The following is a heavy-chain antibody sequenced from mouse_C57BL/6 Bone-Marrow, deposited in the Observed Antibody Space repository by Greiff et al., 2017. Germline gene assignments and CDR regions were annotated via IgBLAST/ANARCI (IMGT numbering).Heavy chain of an antibody. J-gene: IGHJ4*01. Sequence: EVQLVESGRGLVKPGGSLKLSCAASGFTFSSYAMSWVRQTPEKRLEWVATISAGGGYTYYPDNVKGRFTISRDNAKNNLYLQMSHLKSEDTAMYYCARVYYYGIDYWGQGTSVTVSA. V-gene: IGHV5-4*01. CDR1: GFTFSSYA. CDR2: ISAGGGYT. CDR3: ARVYYYGIDY.